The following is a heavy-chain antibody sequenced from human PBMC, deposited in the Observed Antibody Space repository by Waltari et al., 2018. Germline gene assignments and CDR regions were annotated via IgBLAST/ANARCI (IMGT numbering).Heavy chain of an antibody. CDR2: MNPISGNT. D-gene: IGHD6-19*01. Sequence: QVQLVQSGAEVKKPGASVKVSCKASGYTFTSYDINWVRQATGQGLEWMGWMNPISGNTGYAQKCQGRVTITRNTSISTAYMERSSLRSEDTAVYYCASTVAGAFDFDYWGQGTLVTVSS. CDR1: GYTFTSYD. J-gene: IGHJ4*02. V-gene: IGHV1-8*03. CDR3: ASTVAGAFDFDY.